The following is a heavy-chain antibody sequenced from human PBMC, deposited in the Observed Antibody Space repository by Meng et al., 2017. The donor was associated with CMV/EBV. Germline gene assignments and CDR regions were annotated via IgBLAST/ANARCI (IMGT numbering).Heavy chain of an antibody. Sequence: GASLKISCAASGFTFSSYAMSWVRQAPGKGLEWVSAISGSGGSTYYADSVKGRFTISRDNSKNTLYLQMNSLRAEDTAVYYCAKGGGVAHYYYYGKDVWGQRTTVTVSS. V-gene: IGHV3-23*01. J-gene: IGHJ6*02. D-gene: IGHD3-3*01. CDR1: GFTFSSYA. CDR3: AKGGGVAHYYYYGKDV. CDR2: ISGSGGST.